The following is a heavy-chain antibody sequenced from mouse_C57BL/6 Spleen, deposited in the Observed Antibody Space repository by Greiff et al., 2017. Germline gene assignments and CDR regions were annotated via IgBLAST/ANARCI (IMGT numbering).Heavy chain of an antibody. CDR2: INPSTGGT. CDR1: GYSFTGYY. D-gene: IGHD2-14*01. CDR3: ARAREYDPFAY. V-gene: IGHV1-42*01. J-gene: IGHJ3*01. Sequence: VQLQQSGPELVKPGASVKISCKASGYSFTGYYMNWVKQSPEKSLEWIGEINPSTGGTNYNQKFKAKATLTVDKSSSTAYMQLKSRTSEDSAVYYCARAREYDPFAYWGQGTLVTVSA.